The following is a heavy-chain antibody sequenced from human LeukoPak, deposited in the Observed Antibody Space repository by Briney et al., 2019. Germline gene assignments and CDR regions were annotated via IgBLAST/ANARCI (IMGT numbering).Heavy chain of an antibody. Sequence: PGRSLRLSCAAYGFNFNDYAVHWVRQAPGKGLEWVSGVSWNSGTKDYADSVKGRFTISRDNDKRSLFLLMNSLRPEDTAFYYCAKAAGDWYFDLWGRGTLVSVSS. CDR3: AKAAGDWYFDL. CDR1: GFNFNDYA. CDR2: VSWNSGTK. D-gene: IGHD6-19*01. J-gene: IGHJ2*01. V-gene: IGHV3-9*01.